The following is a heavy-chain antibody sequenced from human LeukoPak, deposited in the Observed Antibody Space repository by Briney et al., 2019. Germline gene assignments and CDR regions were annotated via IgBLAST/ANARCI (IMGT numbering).Heavy chain of an antibody. J-gene: IGHJ5*02. CDR2: INHSGST. V-gene: IGHV4-34*01. Sequence: PSETLSLTCAVYGGSFSGYYWSWIRQPPGKGLEWIGEINHSGSTNYNPSLKSRVTISVDTSKNQFSLKLSSVTAADTAVYYCARKGSYCSGGSCYPLYNWFDPWGQGTLVTVSS. CDR1: GGSFSGYY. D-gene: IGHD2-15*01. CDR3: ARKGSYCSGGSCYPLYNWFDP.